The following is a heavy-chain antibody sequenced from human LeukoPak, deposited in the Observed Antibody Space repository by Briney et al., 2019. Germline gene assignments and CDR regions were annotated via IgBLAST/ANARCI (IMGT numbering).Heavy chain of an antibody. CDR2: IATAGDT. V-gene: IGHV3-13*01. Sequence: PGGSLRLSCAASGFTFSDYDMHWVRQVTGKGLEWVSAIATAGDTYYPGSVKGRFTISRENAKNSLYLQMNSLRAGDTAVYYCARAKRYSGYYYYYYYMDVWGQGTLVTVSS. CDR3: ARAKRYSGYYYYYYYMDV. J-gene: IGHJ6*02. D-gene: IGHD3-9*01. CDR1: GFTFSDYD.